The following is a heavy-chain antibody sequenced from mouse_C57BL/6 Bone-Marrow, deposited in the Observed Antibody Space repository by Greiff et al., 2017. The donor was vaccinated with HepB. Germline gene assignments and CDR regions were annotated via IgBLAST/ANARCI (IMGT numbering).Heavy chain of an antibody. D-gene: IGHD4-1*01. CDR1: GYSITSGYY. CDR3: ARERGLGFAY. V-gene: IGHV3-6*01. CDR2: ISYDGSN. J-gene: IGHJ3*01. Sequence: ESGPGLVKPSQSLSLTCSVTGYSITSGYYWNWIRQFPGNKLEWMGYISYDGSNNYNPSLKNRISITRDTSKNQFFLKLNSVTTEDTATYYCARERGLGFAYWGQGTLVTVSA.